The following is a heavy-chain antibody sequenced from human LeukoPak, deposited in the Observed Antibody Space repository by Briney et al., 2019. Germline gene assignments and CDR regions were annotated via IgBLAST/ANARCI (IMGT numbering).Heavy chain of an antibody. CDR1: GFTFSTYS. D-gene: IGHD2-21*01. CDR2: ISSSSSTI. Sequence: PGGSLRLSCAASGFTFSTYSINWVRQAPGKGLEWVSYISSSSSTIYYADSVKGRFTISRDNAKKSLYLQTLRLRAEDTAVYYCARVGVGGGRFDSWGQGTLVTVSS. CDR3: ARVGVGGGRFDS. V-gene: IGHV3-48*01. J-gene: IGHJ4*02.